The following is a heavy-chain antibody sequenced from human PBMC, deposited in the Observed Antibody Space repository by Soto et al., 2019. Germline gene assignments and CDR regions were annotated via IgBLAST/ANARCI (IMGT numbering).Heavy chain of an antibody. CDR2: SYFIGNT. Sequence: SETLSLPCTPSAGSISSGTYYWACIRQPPGQGLEWIGNSYFIGNTHYNPSLNSRVTMSVDTSQNQFSLKLTSVTAADTGVYYCARDKITGLSDYWGEGTLVT. CDR1: AGSISSGTYY. J-gene: IGHJ4*02. D-gene: IGHD2-8*02. V-gene: IGHV4-39*02. CDR3: ARDKITGLSDY.